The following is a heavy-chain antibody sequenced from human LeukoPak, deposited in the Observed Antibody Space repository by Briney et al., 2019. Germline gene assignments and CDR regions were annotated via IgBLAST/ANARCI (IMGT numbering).Heavy chain of an antibody. CDR3: ARDHGGQYYYYMDV. J-gene: IGHJ6*03. CDR1: GFTFSSYW. CDR2: IKHDGSEK. V-gene: IGHV3-7*01. D-gene: IGHD4-23*01. Sequence: PGGSLRLSCAASGFTFSSYWMSWVRHAPGKGLEWVANIKHDGSEKDYVDSVKGRFTISRYNAKNSLYLQMNRLRAEDTAVYCCARDHGGQYYYYMDVWGKGTTVTVSS.